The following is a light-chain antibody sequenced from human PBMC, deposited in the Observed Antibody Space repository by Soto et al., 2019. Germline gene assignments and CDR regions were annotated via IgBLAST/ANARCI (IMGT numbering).Light chain of an antibody. CDR1: SSDVGGYNY. CDR3: SSYTITSTYV. J-gene: IGLJ1*01. CDR2: EVS. V-gene: IGLV2-14*01. Sequence: QSVLTQPASVSGSPGQSITISCTGTSSDVGGYNYVSWYQQHPGKAPKLMIYEVSDRPSGVSNRFSGSKSGNTASLTISGLQAEDEADYYCSSYTITSTYVFGTGTKVIVL.